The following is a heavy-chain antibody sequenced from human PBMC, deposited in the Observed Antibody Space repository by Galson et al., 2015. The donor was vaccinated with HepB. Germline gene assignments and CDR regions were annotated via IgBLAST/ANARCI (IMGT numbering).Heavy chain of an antibody. Sequence: ETLSLTCAVYGGSFSDNYWTRIRQSPGKGLEWIGEIKHTGSTNYNPSLTSRVTVSIDMSKNPFSLKMTSVTAADTAVYYCARGRASIAARPDFDSWGQGTLVTVS. CDR3: ARGRASIAARPDFDS. V-gene: IGHV4-34*01. J-gene: IGHJ4*02. CDR1: GGSFSDNY. CDR2: IKHTGST. D-gene: IGHD6-6*01.